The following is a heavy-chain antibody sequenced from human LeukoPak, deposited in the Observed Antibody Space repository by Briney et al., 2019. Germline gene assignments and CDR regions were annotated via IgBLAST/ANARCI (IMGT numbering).Heavy chain of an antibody. D-gene: IGHD6-13*01. V-gene: IGHV1-69*05. Sequence: SVKVSCKASGGTFSSYAISWVRQAPGQGLEWMGGIIPIFGAANYAQKFQGRVTITTDESTSTAYMELSSLRSEDTAVYYCARDVGYIAAAGTSTWGQGTLVTVSS. CDR1: GGTFSSYA. J-gene: IGHJ5*02. CDR3: ARDVGYIAAAGTST. CDR2: IIPIFGAA.